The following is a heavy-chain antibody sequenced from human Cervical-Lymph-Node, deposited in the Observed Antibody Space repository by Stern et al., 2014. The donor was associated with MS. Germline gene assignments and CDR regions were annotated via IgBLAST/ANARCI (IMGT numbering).Heavy chain of an antibody. CDR2: INNLGGRT. J-gene: IGHJ6*02. D-gene: IGHD2-21*02. CDR3: AREYVEASGVGYLYYGLDV. CDR1: GYTFINYY. Sequence: VQLVESGAGVKKPGASVKVSCKASGYTFINYYMHWVRKAPGHGLEWVGIINNLGGRTDYTKKFQGRRTLTRATSPTTILMELSGLRPEDTAVYYCAREYVEASGVGYLYYGLDVWGQGTTVILSS. V-gene: IGHV1-46*01.